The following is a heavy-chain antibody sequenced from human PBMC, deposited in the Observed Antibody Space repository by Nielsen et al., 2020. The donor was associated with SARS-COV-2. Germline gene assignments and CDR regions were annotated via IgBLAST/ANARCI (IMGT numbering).Heavy chain of an antibody. CDR1: GFTFSSYS. V-gene: IGHV3-21*06. D-gene: IGHD1-1*01. J-gene: IGHJ6*02. CDR2: ISSSSTFT. CDR3: ARDALPGTTGYYYGMDV. Sequence: GESLKISCAASGFTFSSYSMNWVRQAPGTGLEWVSSISSSSTFTYYADSVKGRFTISRDDPWNLLYLQIHSLRGEDTGTYYCARDALPGTTGYYYGMDVWGQGTTVTVSS.